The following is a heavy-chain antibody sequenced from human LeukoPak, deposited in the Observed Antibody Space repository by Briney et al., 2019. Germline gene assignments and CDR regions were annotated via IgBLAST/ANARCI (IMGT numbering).Heavy chain of an antibody. Sequence: GGSLRLSCVVSGFTFSSYGMSWVRQAPGKGLEWVSGSSGSGGSTYYADSVKGRFTISRDNSKNTLYLQMNSLRAEDTALYYCAKDGGAVAGTGWFDPWGQGTLVTVSS. CDR2: SSGSGGST. V-gene: IGHV3-23*01. CDR1: GFTFSSYG. CDR3: AKDGGAVAGTGWFDP. D-gene: IGHD6-19*01. J-gene: IGHJ5*02.